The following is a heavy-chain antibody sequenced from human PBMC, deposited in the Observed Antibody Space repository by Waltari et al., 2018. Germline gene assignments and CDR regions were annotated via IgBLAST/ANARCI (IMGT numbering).Heavy chain of an antibody. CDR2: IGSTGIV. CDR1: GGSISRTRIF. CDR3: VRRSVYTTSSGGVES. V-gene: IGHV4-39*02. J-gene: IGHJ4*02. Sequence: QLQLDQSGPALVKPSETLSLPCSVSGGSISRTRIFWDWLPQPPGKGLEGIGSIGSTGIVYYIPSLKNRLSLSLDMSKRHFSLYMTSVTAADTANYYGVRRSVYTTSSGGVESWGRGTLVTVSS. D-gene: IGHD5-12*01.